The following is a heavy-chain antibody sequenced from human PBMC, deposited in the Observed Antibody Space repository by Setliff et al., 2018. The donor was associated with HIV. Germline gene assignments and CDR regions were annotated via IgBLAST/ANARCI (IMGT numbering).Heavy chain of an antibody. Sequence: PSETLSLTCTVSGGSIINNFWSWIRLPPGKGLEYIGYIYYSGNTDYNPSLKSRVTISVDTSRNQFSLKLSSVTAAGTAVYYCARSPGVDTNMAFDYWGQGMLVTVSS. CDR1: GGSIINNF. J-gene: IGHJ4*02. D-gene: IGHD5-18*01. CDR2: IYYSGNT. CDR3: ARSPGVDTNMAFDY. V-gene: IGHV4-59*01.